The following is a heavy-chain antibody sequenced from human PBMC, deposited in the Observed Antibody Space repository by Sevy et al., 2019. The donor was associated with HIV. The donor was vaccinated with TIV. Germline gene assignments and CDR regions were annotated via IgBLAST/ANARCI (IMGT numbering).Heavy chain of an antibody. V-gene: IGHV1-58*01. CDR2: IVVGSGNT. D-gene: IGHD3-3*01. CDR1: GFTFTSSA. CDR3: AAGRDDFWSGYYASFDP. J-gene: IGHJ5*02. Sequence: ASVKASCKASGFTFTSSAVQWVRQARGQRLEWIGWIVVGSGNTNYAQKFQERVTITRDMSTSTAYMELSSLRSEDTAVYYCAAGRDDFWSGYYASFDPWGQGTLVTVSS.